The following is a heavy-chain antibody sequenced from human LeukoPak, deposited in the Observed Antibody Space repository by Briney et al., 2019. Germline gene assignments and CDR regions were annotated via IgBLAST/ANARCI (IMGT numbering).Heavy chain of an antibody. CDR2: IFYTGRT. CDR3: ARLSSYDNSLDY. D-gene: IGHD3-22*01. Sequence: SETLSLTCTVSGGSISNYFWGWIRQPPGEGLEWLGYIFYTGRTIYNPSLKSQVTMSVDTSKNLFSLRLSSVTAADTAVYYCARLSSYDNSLDYWGQGTLVTVSS. CDR1: GGSISNYF. J-gene: IGHJ4*02. V-gene: IGHV4-59*08.